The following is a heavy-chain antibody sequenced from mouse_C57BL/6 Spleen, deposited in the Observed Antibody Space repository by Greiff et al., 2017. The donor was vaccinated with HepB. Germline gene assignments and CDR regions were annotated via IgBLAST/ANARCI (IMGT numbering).Heavy chain of an antibody. CDR2: INPSNGGT. D-gene: IGHD3-1*01. CDR1: GYTFTSYW. J-gene: IGHJ4*01. CDR3: ARSGGPRRAMDY. V-gene: IGHV1-53*01. Sequence: VQLQQSGTELVKPGASVKLSCKASGYTFTSYWMHWVKQRPGQGLEWIGNINPSNGGTNYNEKFKSKATLTVDKSSSTAYMQLSSLTSEDSAVYYCARSGGPRRAMDYWGQGTSVTVSS.